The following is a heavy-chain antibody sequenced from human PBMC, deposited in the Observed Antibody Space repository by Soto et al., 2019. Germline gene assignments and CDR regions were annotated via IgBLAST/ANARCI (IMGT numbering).Heavy chain of an antibody. Sequence: QVQLQESGPSLVRPSQTLSLTCSVSGLDVSRGGSYWGWIRQLPGKGLEWIGYIYYTGETFFNPSXXXRXXISTDTPKNQVSLKLRSATAADTAVYYCARSAVGAQSQTDHWGQGTRVTVPS. D-gene: IGHD1-26*01. CDR1: GLDVSRGGSY. CDR2: IYYTGET. J-gene: IGHJ4*02. V-gene: IGHV4-31*03. CDR3: ARSAVGAQSQTDH.